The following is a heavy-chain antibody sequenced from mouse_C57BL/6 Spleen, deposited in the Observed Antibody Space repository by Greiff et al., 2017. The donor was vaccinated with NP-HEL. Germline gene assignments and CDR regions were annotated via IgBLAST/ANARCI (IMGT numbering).Heavy chain of an antibody. J-gene: IGHJ1*03. CDR2: IHPNSGST. CDR1: GYTFTSYW. V-gene: IGHV1-64*01. Sequence: QVQLQQPGAELVKPGASVKLSCKASGYTFTSYWMHWVKQRPGQGLEWIGMIHPNSGSTNYNEKFKSKATLTVDKSSSTAYMQLSSLTSEDSAVYYCAREEKLLRWDWYFGVWGTGTTVTVSS. D-gene: IGHD1-1*01. CDR3: AREEKLLRWDWYFGV.